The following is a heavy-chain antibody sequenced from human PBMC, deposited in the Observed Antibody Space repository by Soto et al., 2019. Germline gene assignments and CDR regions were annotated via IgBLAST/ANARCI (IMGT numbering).Heavy chain of an antibody. CDR1: GFTFDDYA. CDR3: AASRAYASSDYAGCHYGMEV. J-gene: IGHJ6*02. D-gene: IGHD3-22*01. V-gene: IGHV3-9*01. Sequence: EVQLVESGGDLVQPGRSLRLSCAASGFTFDDYAMHWVRQVPGKDLQWVSGLSWNGVTIGYAASVKGRFTISRDNAKKSLYLQMNGLSPDDTALYYWAASRAYASSDYAGCHYGMEVWGLGTTVGVSS. CDR2: LSWNGVTI.